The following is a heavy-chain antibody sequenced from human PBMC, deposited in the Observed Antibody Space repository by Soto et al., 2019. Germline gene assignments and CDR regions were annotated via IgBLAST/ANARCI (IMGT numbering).Heavy chain of an antibody. V-gene: IGHV1-18*01. CDR3: ARDMGYYYDSSGLFDY. CDR1: GYTFTSYG. D-gene: IGHD3-22*01. Sequence: ASVKVSCKASGYTFTSYGISWVRQAPGQGLEWMGWISAYNGNTNYAQKLQGRVTMTTDTSTSTAYMELRSLRSDDTAVYYCARDMGYYYDSSGLFDYWGQGTLVTAPQ. J-gene: IGHJ4*02. CDR2: ISAYNGNT.